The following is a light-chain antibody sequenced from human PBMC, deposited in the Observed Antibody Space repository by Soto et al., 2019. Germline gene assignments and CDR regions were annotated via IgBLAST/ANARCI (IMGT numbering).Light chain of an antibody. V-gene: IGKV1-8*01. Sequence: AIRMTQSPSSLSASTGDGVTITCRASQGCSNYLAWYQQKPGQAPKVLIHAASTLQGGVPSRFSGSGSGTDFTLTISGLQSDDFATYYCQQYYTYPWTFGQGTKVDIK. CDR2: AAS. CDR3: QQYYTYPWT. CDR1: QGCSNY. J-gene: IGKJ1*01.